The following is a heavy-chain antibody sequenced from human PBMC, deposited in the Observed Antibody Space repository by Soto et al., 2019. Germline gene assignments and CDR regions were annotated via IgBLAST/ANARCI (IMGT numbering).Heavy chain of an antibody. Sequence: SLKISCKGSGYSFTSYWIGWVRQMPGKGLEWMGIIYPGDSDTRYSPSFQGQVTISADKSISTAYLQWSSLKASDTAMYYCARTLRFLESDNWFDPWGQGTLVTVSS. V-gene: IGHV5-51*01. CDR1: GYSFTSYW. CDR2: IYPGDSDT. J-gene: IGHJ5*02. CDR3: ARTLRFLESDNWFDP. D-gene: IGHD3-3*01.